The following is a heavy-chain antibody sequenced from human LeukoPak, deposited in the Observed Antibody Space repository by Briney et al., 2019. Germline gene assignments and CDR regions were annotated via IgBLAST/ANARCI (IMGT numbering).Heavy chain of an antibody. V-gene: IGHV3-30-3*01. CDR1: GFTFSSYA. CDR2: ISYDGSNK. CDR3: ARDWELLPGFAFGH. D-gene: IGHD1-26*01. J-gene: IGHJ4*02. Sequence: GGSLRLSCAASGFTFSSYAMHWVRQAPGKGLEWVAVISYDGSNKYYADSVKGRFTISRDNSKNTLYLQMNSLRAEDTAVYYCARDWELLPGFAFGHWGQGTLVTVSS.